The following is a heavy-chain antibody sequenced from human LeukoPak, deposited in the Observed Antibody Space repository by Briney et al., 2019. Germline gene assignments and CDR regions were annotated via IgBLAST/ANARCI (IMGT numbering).Heavy chain of an antibody. J-gene: IGHJ4*02. CDR3: ARAMGREGGFDY. V-gene: IGHV1-69*04. CDR2: IIPILGIA. Sequence: SVKVSCNASGGTFSSYAISWVRQAPGQGLEWMGRIIPILGIANYAQKFQGRVTITADKSTSTAYMELSSLRSEDTAVYYCARAMGREGGFDYWGQGTLVTVSS. D-gene: IGHD1-26*01. CDR1: GGTFSSYA.